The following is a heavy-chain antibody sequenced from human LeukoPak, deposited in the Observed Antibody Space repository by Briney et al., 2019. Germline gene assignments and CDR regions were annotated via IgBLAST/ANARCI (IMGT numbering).Heavy chain of an antibody. D-gene: IGHD3-3*01. CDR2: IRYYGSNK. CDR1: GFTFSSYG. Sequence: GGSLRLSCAASGFTFSSYGMHWVRQAPGKGLEWVAFIRYYGSNKYYTDSVKGRFTISRDNSKNTLYLQMNSLRAEDTAVYYCAKGQLEWLLTTQDIDYWGQGTLVTVSS. V-gene: IGHV3-30*02. J-gene: IGHJ4*02. CDR3: AKGQLEWLLTTQDIDY.